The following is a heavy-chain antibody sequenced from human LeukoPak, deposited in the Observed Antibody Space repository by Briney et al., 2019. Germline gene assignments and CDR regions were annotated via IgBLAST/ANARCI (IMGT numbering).Heavy chain of an antibody. CDR2: IRRQTDGGTA. Sequence: GGALRLSCTAAGITFKNTWMSWVRQAPWKGLEWVGLIRRQTDGGTAGYAAPVKGSFTISRDDAKDTLHLQLNSLKTEDTAVYYCATVYWYFDLWGLGTLVSVS. V-gene: IGHV3-15*01. J-gene: IGHJ2*01. CDR1: GITFKNTW. CDR3: ATVYWYFDL.